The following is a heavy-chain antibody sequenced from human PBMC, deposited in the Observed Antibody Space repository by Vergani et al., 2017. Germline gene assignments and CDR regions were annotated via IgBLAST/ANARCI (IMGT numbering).Heavy chain of an antibody. CDR2: ISYDGSNK. D-gene: IGHD3-3*01. CDR3: AKSDYDFWSGYSLYGMDV. V-gene: IGHV3-30-3*02. J-gene: IGHJ6*02. CDR1: GFTFSSYT. Sequence: QVQLVESGGGVVQPGRSLRLSCAASGFTFSSYTMHWVRQAPGKGLEWVAVISYDGSNKYYADSVKGRFTISRDNSKNTLYLQMNSLRAEDTAVYYCAKSDYDFWSGYSLYGMDVWGQGTTVTVSS.